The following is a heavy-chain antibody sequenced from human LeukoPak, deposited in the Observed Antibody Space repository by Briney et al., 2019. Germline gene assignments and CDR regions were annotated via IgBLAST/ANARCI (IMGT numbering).Heavy chain of an antibody. V-gene: IGHV4-34*01. D-gene: IGHD6-6*01. CDR2: IYSSGST. Sequence: SETLSLTCAVYGGSFSGYYWSWIRQPPGKGLEWIGSIYSSGSTYYNSSLKSRVTISIDTSKNQVSLKMSSVTAADTAVYYCARGVSSIAARSKYYFDYWGQGTLVTVSS. CDR3: ARGVSSIAARSKYYFDY. J-gene: IGHJ4*02. CDR1: GGSFSGYY.